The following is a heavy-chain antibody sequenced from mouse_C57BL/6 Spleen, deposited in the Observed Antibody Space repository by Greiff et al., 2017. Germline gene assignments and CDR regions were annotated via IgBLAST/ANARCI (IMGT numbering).Heavy chain of an antibody. D-gene: IGHD2-3*01. J-gene: IGHJ2*01. V-gene: IGHV6-3*01. CDR2: IRLKSDNYAT. CDR3: TVGYDGYFGY. Sequence: EVKVEESGGGLVQPGGSMKLSCVASGFTFSNYWMNWVRQSPEKGLEWVAQIRLKSDNYATHYAESVKGRFTISRDDSKSSVYLQMNNLRAEDTGIYYCTVGYDGYFGYWGQGTTLTVSS. CDR1: GFTFSNYW.